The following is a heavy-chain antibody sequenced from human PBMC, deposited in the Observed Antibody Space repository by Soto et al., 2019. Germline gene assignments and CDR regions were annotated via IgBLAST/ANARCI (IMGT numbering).Heavy chain of an antibody. V-gene: IGHV1-18*01. J-gene: IGHJ3*01. D-gene: IGHD2-21*02. Sequence: ASVKVSCKASGYIFNKYGFNWVRQAPGQGLEWMGRISAFNGYTNFAQKFQGRVTLTTDTSTNTAYMELSSLRSDDTAIYYCARGRGVVTPAGTPDAFDVWGQGTMVTVSS. CDR3: ARGRGVVTPAGTPDAFDV. CDR2: ISAFNGYT. CDR1: GYIFNKYG.